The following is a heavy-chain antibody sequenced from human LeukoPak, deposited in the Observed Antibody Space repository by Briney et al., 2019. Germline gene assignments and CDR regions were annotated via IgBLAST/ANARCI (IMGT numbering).Heavy chain of an antibody. Sequence: SETPSLTCTVSGYSISSGYYWGWIPQPPGKGREWIGRIHHSGSTYYNPSPKRRVTISVDTSKNQFSLKLSSVTAADTAVYYCARTGGSFYFYYYMDVWGKGTTVTVSS. V-gene: IGHV4-38-2*02. CDR1: GYSISSGYY. CDR3: ARTGGSFYFYYYMDV. CDR2: IHHSGST. J-gene: IGHJ6*03. D-gene: IGHD1-26*01.